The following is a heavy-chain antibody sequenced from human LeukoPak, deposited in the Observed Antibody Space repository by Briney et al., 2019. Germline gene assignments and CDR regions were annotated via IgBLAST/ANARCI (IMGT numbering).Heavy chain of an antibody. CDR1: GFRSSNHA. J-gene: IGHJ1*01. CDR3: AKAYGDYTFAEYFQD. Sequence: GGSLRLSCVASGFRSSNHAMSWVRQAPGKGLEWVSSIIGSGGSTNYADSVKGRFTISRDNSKNTLYLQMNDLRAEDTAVYYCAKAYGDYTFAEYFQDWGQGTLVAVSS. D-gene: IGHD4-17*01. CDR2: IIGSGGST. V-gene: IGHV3-23*01.